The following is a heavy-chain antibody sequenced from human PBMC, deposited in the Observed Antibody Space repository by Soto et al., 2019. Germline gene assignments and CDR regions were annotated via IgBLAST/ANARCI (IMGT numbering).Heavy chain of an antibody. D-gene: IGHD6-19*01. J-gene: IGHJ3*02. V-gene: IGHV1-2*02. CDR1: GYTFTVYY. CDR3: ATASGGWLVPGGAFDI. CDR2: INPNSGET. Sequence: VASVKVSCKASGYTFTVYYIHWVRQAPGQGLEWMGWINPNSGETIYAQKFQGRVTMTEDTSTDTAYMELSSLRSEDTAVYYCATASGGWLVPGGAFDIWGQGTMVTVSS.